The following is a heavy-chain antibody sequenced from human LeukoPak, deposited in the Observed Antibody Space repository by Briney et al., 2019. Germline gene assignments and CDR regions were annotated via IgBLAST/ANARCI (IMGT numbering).Heavy chain of an antibody. CDR3: AREKATVTTSGMDY. D-gene: IGHD4-17*01. CDR1: GFTFSSHW. CDR2: IKQDGSEK. J-gene: IGHJ4*02. Sequence: GGSLRLSCAASGFTFSSHWMSWVRQAPGKGLEWVANIKQDGSEKYYVDSVKGRFTISRDNAKNSLYLQMNSLRAEDTAVYYCAREKATVTTSGMDYWGQGTLVTVSS. V-gene: IGHV3-7*01.